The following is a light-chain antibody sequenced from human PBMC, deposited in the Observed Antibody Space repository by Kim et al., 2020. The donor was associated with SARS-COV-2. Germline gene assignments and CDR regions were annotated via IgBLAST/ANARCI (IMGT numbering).Light chain of an antibody. J-gene: IGKJ1*01. CDR3: QQYNNWPPWT. CDR1: QSVRNNY. Sequence: EIVLTQSPGTLSLSPGERATLSCRASQSVRNNYLAWYQQKPGQAPRLLIYAASWRATGIPDRFSGSGSGTDFTLTISSLQSEDFAVYYCQQYNNWPPWTFGQGTQVDIK. CDR2: AAS. V-gene: IGKV3-20*01.